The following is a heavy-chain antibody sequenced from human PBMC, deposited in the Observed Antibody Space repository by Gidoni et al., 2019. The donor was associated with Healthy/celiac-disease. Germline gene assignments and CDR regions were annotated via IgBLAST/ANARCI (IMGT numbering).Heavy chain of an antibody. CDR1: GFTFSRYA. CDR3: VRGGATPAPYYYGMDV. J-gene: IGHJ6*02. V-gene: IGHV3-23*01. Sequence: EVQLLESGGGLVQPGGSLRLSCAASGFTFSRYAMSWVRQAPGKGLEWVSASSGSGGSTYYADAVKGRFTISRDNSKNTLYLQMNSLRAEDTAVYYGVRGGATPAPYYYGMDVWDQGTTVTVSS. CDR2: SSGSGGST. D-gene: IGHD1-26*01.